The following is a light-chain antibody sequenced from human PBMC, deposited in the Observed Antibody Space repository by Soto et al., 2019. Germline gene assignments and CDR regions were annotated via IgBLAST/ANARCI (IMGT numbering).Light chain of an antibody. CDR2: DAS. CDR1: QSISSY. V-gene: IGKV3-11*01. CDR3: QKRSNWPPIT. Sequence: DIVMTQSPDSLAVSLGERATLSCRASQSISSYLAWYQQKPGQAPRLLIYDASNRATGIPARFSGSGPGTDFTLTISSLEPEDFAVYYCQKRSNWPPITFGQGTRLEI. J-gene: IGKJ5*01.